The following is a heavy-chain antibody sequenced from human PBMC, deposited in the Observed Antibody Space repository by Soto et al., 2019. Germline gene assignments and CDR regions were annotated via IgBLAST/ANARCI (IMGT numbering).Heavy chain of an antibody. J-gene: IGHJ4*02. Sequence: EVQLLESGGGLVQPGGSLRLSCAASGFTFSSYAMSWVRQAPGKGLDWVSAISGSGGSTYYADSVQGRFTISRDTSKNTQYLQMNSLRAEDTDVYYCAKEPAPYGILAGYRHYYFDYWGQGTLVTVSS. V-gene: IGHV3-23*01. CDR2: ISGSGGST. D-gene: IGHD3-9*01. CDR1: GFTFSSYA. CDR3: AKEPAPYGILAGYRHYYFDY.